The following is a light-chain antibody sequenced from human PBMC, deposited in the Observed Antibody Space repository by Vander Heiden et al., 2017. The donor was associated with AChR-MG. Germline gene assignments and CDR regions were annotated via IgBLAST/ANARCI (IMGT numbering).Light chain of an antibody. Sequence: EIVLTQSPATLSLSPGERATLPCRTSQSINTYLAWYQQRPGQAPRLLIYGASRRATGIPSRFSAGGSGTDFTLTISSLEPEDFAVYYCQQRTNWQGFTFGPGTKVDV. V-gene: IGKV3-11*01. J-gene: IGKJ3*01. CDR2: GAS. CDR3: QQRTNWQGFT. CDR1: QSINTY.